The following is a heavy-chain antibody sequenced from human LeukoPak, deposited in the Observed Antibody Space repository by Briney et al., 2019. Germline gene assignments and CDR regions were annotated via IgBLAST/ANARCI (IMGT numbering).Heavy chain of an antibody. CDR1: GGSMNNYY. Sequence: SETLSLTCTVSGGSMNNYYWTWVRQPPGKGLQWIAYIFYSGSTNYKPSLRSRVTISVDTSKNQFSLKLNSVTAADTAVYYCARLRGNYFPDYWGQGTLVTVSS. CDR2: IFYSGST. J-gene: IGHJ4*02. CDR3: ARLRGNYFPDY. D-gene: IGHD2/OR15-2a*01. V-gene: IGHV4-59*01.